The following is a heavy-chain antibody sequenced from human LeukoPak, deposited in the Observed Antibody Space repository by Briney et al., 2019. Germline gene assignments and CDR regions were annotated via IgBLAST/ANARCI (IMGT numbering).Heavy chain of an antibody. V-gene: IGHV1-2*06. D-gene: IGHD2-15*01. J-gene: IGHJ3*02. CDR3: AFLVVGDGFDI. CDR2: INPNSGGT. CDR1: GSTFTGYY. Sequence: GASVKVSCKTSGSTFTGYYMHWVRQAPGQGLEWMGRINPNSGGTNYAEKFQGRLTVTRGTSTAYMELSRLRSDDTAVYFCAFLVVGDGFDIWGQGTTVTVS.